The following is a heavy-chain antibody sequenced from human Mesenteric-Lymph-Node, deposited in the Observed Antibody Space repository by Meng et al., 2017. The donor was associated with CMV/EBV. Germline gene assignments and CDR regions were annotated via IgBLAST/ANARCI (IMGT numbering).Heavy chain of an antibody. CDR1: GFTFSSYW. D-gene: IGHD4-23*01. Sequence: GESLKISCAASGFTFSSYWMSWVRQAPGKGLEWVANIKQDGSEKYYVDSVKGRFTISRDNAKNSLYLQMNSLRAEDTAVYYCTRQLRWHYFDYWGQGTLVTVSS. CDR3: TRQLRWHYFDY. V-gene: IGHV3-7*01. CDR2: IKQDGSEK. J-gene: IGHJ4*02.